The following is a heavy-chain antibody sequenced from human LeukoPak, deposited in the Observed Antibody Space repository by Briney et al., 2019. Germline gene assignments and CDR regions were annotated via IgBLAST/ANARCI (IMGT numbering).Heavy chain of an antibody. CDR2: ISYDGSSK. Sequence: PGGSLRLSCAASGFTFSNYALHWVRQAPGKGLEWVAVISYDGSSKYCAGSVKGRFTVSRDNSKNTLYLQMNSLRPEDTAVYFCARDRRAYYDTSGHDALDIWGQGTMVTVSS. V-gene: IGHV3-30*04. CDR3: ARDRRAYYDTSGHDALDI. CDR1: GFTFSNYA. D-gene: IGHD3-22*01. J-gene: IGHJ3*02.